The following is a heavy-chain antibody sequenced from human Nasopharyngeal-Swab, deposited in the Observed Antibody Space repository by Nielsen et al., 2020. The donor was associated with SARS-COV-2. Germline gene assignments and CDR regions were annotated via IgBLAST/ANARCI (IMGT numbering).Heavy chain of an antibody. CDR2: ISGSGGST. CDR3: AKDLRSSSRGCMDV. Sequence: GGSMRLSCAASGFTFSSYAMSWVRQAPGKGLEWVSAISGSGGSTYYADSVKGRFTISRDNSKNTLYLQMNSLRAEETAVYYCAKDLRSSSRGCMDVWGQGTTVTVSS. D-gene: IGHD6-13*01. V-gene: IGHV3-23*01. J-gene: IGHJ6*02. CDR1: GFTFSSYA.